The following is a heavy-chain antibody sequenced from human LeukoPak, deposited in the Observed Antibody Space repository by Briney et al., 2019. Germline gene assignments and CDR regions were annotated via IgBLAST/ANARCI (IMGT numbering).Heavy chain of an antibody. D-gene: IGHD3-22*01. Sequence: GGSLRPSCAASGFTFSSYAMSWVRQAPGKGLEWVSGISGSGDNTYYADSVKGRFTISRDNSKNTLYVQVNSLGTEDTAAYYCAKGSYYDSSGSFYFDYWGQGTLVTVSS. J-gene: IGHJ4*02. CDR3: AKGSYYDSSGSFYFDY. CDR1: GFTFSSYA. V-gene: IGHV3-23*01. CDR2: ISGSGDNT.